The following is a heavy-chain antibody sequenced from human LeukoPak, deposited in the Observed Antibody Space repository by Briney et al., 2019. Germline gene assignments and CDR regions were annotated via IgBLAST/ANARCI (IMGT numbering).Heavy chain of an antibody. CDR2: INHSGST. V-gene: IGHV4-34*01. D-gene: IGHD5-12*01. CDR3: ARGNYDYYNH. Sequence: SETLSLTCAVYGGSFSGYHWSWIRQPPGKGLEWIGEINHSGSTNYNPSLKSRVTISVDTSKNQFSLKVSSVTAADTAVYYCARGNYDYYNHWGQGTLVTVSS. J-gene: IGHJ5*02. CDR1: GGSFSGYH.